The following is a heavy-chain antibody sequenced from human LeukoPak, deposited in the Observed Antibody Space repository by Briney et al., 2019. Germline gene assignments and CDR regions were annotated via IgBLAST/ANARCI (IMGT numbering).Heavy chain of an antibody. J-gene: IGHJ4*02. CDR3: ARVRYYFDY. CDR1: GGSFSGYY. Sequence: AETLSLTCAVYGGSFSGYYWSWIRQPPGKGLEWIGEINHSGSTNYNPSLKSRVTISVDTSKNQFSLKLSSVTAADTAVYYCARVRYYFDYGGQGTLVTVSA. V-gene: IGHV4-34*01. CDR2: INHSGST.